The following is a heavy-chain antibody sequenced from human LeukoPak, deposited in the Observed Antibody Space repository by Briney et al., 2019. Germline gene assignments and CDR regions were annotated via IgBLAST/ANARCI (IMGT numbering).Heavy chain of an antibody. V-gene: IGHV1-69*01. Sequence: SVKISCKASGDTFSSYAISWVRQAPGQGLEWMGGIIPIFGTANYAQKFQGRVTITADESTSTAYMELSSLRSEDTAVYYCASGKDLGYCSSTSCYRAFDIWGQGTMVTVSS. CDR2: IIPIFGTA. CDR1: GDTFSSYA. D-gene: IGHD2-2*01. CDR3: ASGKDLGYCSSTSCYRAFDI. J-gene: IGHJ3*02.